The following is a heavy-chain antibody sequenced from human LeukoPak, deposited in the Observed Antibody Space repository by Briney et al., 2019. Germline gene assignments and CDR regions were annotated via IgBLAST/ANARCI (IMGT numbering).Heavy chain of an antibody. CDR2: IYYSGST. CDR3: ARHVSRHIVVVKRRGWFDP. CDR1: GGSISSSSYY. D-gene: IGHD2-21*01. Sequence: SETLSLTCTVPGGSISSSSYYWGWIRQPPGKGLEWIGSIYYSGSTYYNPSLKSRVTISVDTSKNQFSLKLSSVTAADTAVYYCARHVSRHIVVVKRRGWFDPWGQGTLVTVSS. V-gene: IGHV4-39*01. J-gene: IGHJ5*02.